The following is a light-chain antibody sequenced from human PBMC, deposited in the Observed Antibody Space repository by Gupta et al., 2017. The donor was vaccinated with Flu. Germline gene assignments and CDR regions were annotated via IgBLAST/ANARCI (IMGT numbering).Light chain of an antibody. V-gene: IGKV2-28*01. Sequence: DVAMSQSSLSVPVTPGESASISCRHSLSLLHGNGYYYLDWYLRKQEQSPQLLFYLGTNRAAGVPNSFSSSGSSADFILIISRVEADDVGFYYCMQALQTPFTFGGGTKVEIK. J-gene: IGKJ4*01. CDR2: LGT. CDR3: MQALQTPFT. CDR1: LSLLHGNGYYY.